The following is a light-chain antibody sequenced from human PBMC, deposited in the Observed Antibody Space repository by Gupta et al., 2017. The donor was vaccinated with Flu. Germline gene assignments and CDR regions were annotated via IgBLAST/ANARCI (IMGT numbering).Light chain of an antibody. CDR2: GAS. V-gene: IGKV3D-15*01. CDR1: ENVGSD. CDR3: QQYKTWPLT. Sequence: VLTPSPGTLSVATGETATLSCRANENVGSDLAWYQQKPRQPPRLVMHGASARATGIPVRFSGTGSGTEFTLIISSLQSEEFALYFCQQYKTWPLTFGGGTKVEIK. J-gene: IGKJ4*01.